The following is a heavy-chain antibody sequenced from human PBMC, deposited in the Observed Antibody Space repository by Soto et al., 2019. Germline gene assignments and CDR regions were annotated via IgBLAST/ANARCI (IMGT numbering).Heavy chain of an antibody. D-gene: IGHD6-13*01. V-gene: IGHV3-30-3*01. CDR1: GFTFSSYA. CDR3: ARDGDSSRSSYSHYIYGLVV. Sequence: GGSLRLSCAASGFTFSSYAMHWVRQAPGKGLEWVAVISYDGSNKYYADSVKGRFTISRDNSKNTLYLQMNSLRAEDTAVYYCARDGDSSRSSYSHYIYGLVVWGPETTLTVSS. CDR2: ISYDGSNK. J-gene: IGHJ6*02.